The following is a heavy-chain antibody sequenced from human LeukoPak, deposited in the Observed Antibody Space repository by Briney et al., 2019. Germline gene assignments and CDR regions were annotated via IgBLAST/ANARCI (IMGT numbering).Heavy chain of an antibody. CDR1: GGSISCGDYY. CDR3: ARSPSLLRYFDY. D-gene: IGHD3-9*01. J-gene: IGHJ4*02. Sequence: PSQTLSLTCTVSGGSISCGDYYWSWIRQPPGKGLEWIGYIYYSGSTNYNPSLKSRVTISVDTSKNQFSLKLSSVTAADTAVYYCARSPSLLRYFDYWGQGTLVTVSS. V-gene: IGHV4-61*08. CDR2: IYYSGST.